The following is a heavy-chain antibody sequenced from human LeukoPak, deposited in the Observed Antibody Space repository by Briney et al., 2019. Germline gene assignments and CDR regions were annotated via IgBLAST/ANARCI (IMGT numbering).Heavy chain of an antibody. CDR2: INSDGINT. CDR3: AKGRYCSGGSCYPSWFDP. V-gene: IGHV3-74*01. CDR1: GFTFSNYW. Sequence: AGGSLRLSCAASGFTFSNYWMHWVRQAPGKGLVWVSRINSDGINTSYADSVKGRFTISRDNSKNTLYLQMNSLRAEDTAVYYCAKGRYCSGGSCYPSWFDPWGQGTLVTVSS. J-gene: IGHJ5*02. D-gene: IGHD2-15*01.